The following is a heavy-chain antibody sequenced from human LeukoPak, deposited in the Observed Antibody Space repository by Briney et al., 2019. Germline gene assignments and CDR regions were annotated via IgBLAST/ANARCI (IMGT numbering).Heavy chain of an antibody. CDR1: GGSISSSSYY. CDR3: ARSHTMYGNWFDP. Sequence: SETLSLTCTVSGGSISSSSYYWSWIRQPAGKGLEWIGRIYTSGSTNYNPSLKSRVTMSVDTSKNQFSLKLSSVTAADTAVYYCARSHTMYGNWFDPWGQGTLVTVSS. D-gene: IGHD3-10*02. CDR2: IYTSGST. V-gene: IGHV4-61*02. J-gene: IGHJ5*02.